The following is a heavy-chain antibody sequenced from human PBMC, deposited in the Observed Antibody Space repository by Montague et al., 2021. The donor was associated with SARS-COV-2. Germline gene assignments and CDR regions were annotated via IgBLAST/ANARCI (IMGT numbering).Heavy chain of an antibody. Sequence: SETLSLTCAVHGGSFSTYSWNWIRQPPGKGLEWIGSIYYSGSTYYNPSLKSRVTISVDTSKNQFSLKLSSVTAADTAVYYCARQGRKWLVRIDWFNPWGQGTLVTVSS. CDR2: IYYSGST. CDR3: ARQGRKWLVRIDWFNP. D-gene: IGHD6-19*01. J-gene: IGHJ5*02. CDR1: GGSFSTYS. V-gene: IGHV4-39*01.